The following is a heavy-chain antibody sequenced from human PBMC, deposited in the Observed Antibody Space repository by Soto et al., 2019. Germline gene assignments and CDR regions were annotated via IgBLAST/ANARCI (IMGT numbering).Heavy chain of an antibody. D-gene: IGHD5-12*01. V-gene: IGHV3-30*18. J-gene: IGHJ4*02. CDR2: ISYDGSNK. CDR1: GFTFSSYG. CDR3: ANYARYSGYDYY. Sequence: GGSLRLSCAASGFTFSSYGMHWVRQAPGKGLEWVAVISYDGSNKYYADSVKGRFTISRDNSKNTLYLQMNSLRAEDTAVYYCANYARYSGYDYYWGQGTLVTVSS.